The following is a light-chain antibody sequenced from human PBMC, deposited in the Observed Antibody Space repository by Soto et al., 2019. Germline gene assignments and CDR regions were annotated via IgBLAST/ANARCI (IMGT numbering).Light chain of an antibody. Sequence: VVLTQFPGTLSLPPGETATLSCGASQRVGNNFLGWYRQKPGLPPRLLIYDATSRANGIPERFSGRGSGTHFTLTISRLEPEDFAVYYCQQYGSTPWTFGRGTKVDIK. J-gene: IGKJ1*01. V-gene: IGKV3D-20*01. CDR3: QQYGSTPWT. CDR2: DAT. CDR1: QRVGNNF.